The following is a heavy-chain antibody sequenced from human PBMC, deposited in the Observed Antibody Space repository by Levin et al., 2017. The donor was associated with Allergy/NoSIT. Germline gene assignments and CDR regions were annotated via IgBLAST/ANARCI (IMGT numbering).Heavy chain of an antibody. V-gene: IGHV3-7*01. D-gene: IGHD5-18*01. J-gene: IGHJ4*02. CDR2: IKQDGSEK. Sequence: GGSLRLSCAASGFTFSSYWMSWVRQAPGKGLEWVANIKQDGSEKYYVDSVKGRFTISRDNAKNSLYLQMNSLRAEDTAVYYCARDGIGGYSYGPYFDYWGQGTLVTVSS. CDR1: GFTFSSYW. CDR3: ARDGIGGYSYGPYFDY.